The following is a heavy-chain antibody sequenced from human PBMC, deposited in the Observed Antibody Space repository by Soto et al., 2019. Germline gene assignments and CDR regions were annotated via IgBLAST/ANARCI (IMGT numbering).Heavy chain of an antibody. Sequence: PGESLKISCNGSGYSFTSYWIGWVRQMPGKGLEWMGIIYPGDSDTRYSPSFQGQVTISADKSISTAYLQWSSLKASDTAMYYCARQFPYSYGSYGMDVWGQGTTVTVSS. CDR1: GYSFTSYW. CDR3: ARQFPYSYGSYGMDV. CDR2: IYPGDSDT. J-gene: IGHJ6*02. D-gene: IGHD5-18*01. V-gene: IGHV5-51*01.